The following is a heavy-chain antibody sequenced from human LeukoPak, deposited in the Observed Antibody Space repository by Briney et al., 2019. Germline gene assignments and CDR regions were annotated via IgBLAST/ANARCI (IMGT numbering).Heavy chain of an antibody. CDR3: GSYDILTGFDY. CDR2: IYYSGST. V-gene: IGHV4-61*01. CDR1: GGSVSSGSYY. D-gene: IGHD3-9*01. J-gene: IGHJ4*02. Sequence: PSETLSLTCTVSGGSVSSGSYYWSWIRQPPGKGLEWIGYIYYSGSTNYNPSLKSRVTISVGTSKNQFSLKLSSVTAADTAVYYCGSYDILTGFDYWGQGTLVTVSS.